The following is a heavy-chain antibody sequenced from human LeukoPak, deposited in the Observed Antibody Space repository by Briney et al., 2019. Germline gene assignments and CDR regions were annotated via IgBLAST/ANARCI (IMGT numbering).Heavy chain of an antibody. CDR2: INHSGST. V-gene: IGHV4-34*01. D-gene: IGHD2-2*01. Sequence: SETLSLTCAVYGGSFSGFYWNWIRQSPGKGLEWIGEINHSGSTNYNPSLESRVTTSVDTSKNQFSLKLSSVTAADTAVYYCARRWDIVVVPAANGGWFDPWGQGTPVTVSS. CDR3: ARRWDIVVVPAANGGWFDP. CDR1: GGSFSGFY. J-gene: IGHJ5*02.